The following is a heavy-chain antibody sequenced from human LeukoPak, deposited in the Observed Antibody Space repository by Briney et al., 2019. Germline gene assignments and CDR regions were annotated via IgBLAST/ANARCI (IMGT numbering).Heavy chain of an antibody. CDR2: INTNTGNP. CDR3: ARGFLIGYCSGGSCYSWPTFSAYYYMDV. Sequence: ASVKVSCKASGYTFTSYAMNWVRQAPGQGLEWMGWINTNTGNPTYAQGFTGRFVFSLDTSVSTAYLQISSLKAEDTAVYYCARGFLIGYCSGGSCYSWPTFSAYYYMDVWGKGTTVTVSS. V-gene: IGHV7-4-1*02. CDR1: GYTFTSYA. D-gene: IGHD2-15*01. J-gene: IGHJ6*03.